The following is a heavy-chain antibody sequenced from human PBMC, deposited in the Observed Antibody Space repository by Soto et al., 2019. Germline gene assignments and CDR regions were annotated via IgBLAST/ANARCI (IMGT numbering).Heavy chain of an antibody. CDR3: ASVTGGYCSGGSCYYYYMDV. CDR2: ISAYDGNT. J-gene: IGHJ6*03. CDR1: GYTFTSYG. Sequence: AASVKVSCKASGYTFTSYGISWVRQAPGQGLEWMGWISAYDGNTNYAQKLQGRVTMTTDTSTSTAYMELRSLRSDDTAVYYCASVTGGYCSGGSCYYYYMDVWGKGTTVTVSS. D-gene: IGHD2-15*01. V-gene: IGHV1-18*01.